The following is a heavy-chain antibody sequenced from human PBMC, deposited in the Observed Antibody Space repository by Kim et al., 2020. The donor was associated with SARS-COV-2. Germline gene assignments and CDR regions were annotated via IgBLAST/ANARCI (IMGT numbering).Heavy chain of an antibody. D-gene: IGHD2-15*01. CDR1: GFTFSSYD. J-gene: IGHJ3*02. Sequence: GGSLRLSCAASGFTFSSYDMHWVRQATGKGLEWVSAIGTAGDTYYPGSVKARFTISRENAKNSLYLQMNSLRAGDTAVYYCARGLGYCSGGSCFDAFDIWGQGTMVTVSS. V-gene: IGHV3-13*04. CDR3: ARGLGYCSGGSCFDAFDI. CDR2: IGTAGDT.